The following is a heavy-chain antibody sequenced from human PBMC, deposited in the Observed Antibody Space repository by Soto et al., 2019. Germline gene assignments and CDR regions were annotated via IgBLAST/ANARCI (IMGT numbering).Heavy chain of an antibody. CDR3: ARDEESPIAARNNWFDP. J-gene: IGHJ5*02. CDR2: IWYDGSNK. CDR1: GFTFSSYG. Sequence: PGGSLRLSCAASGFTFSSYGMHWVRQAPGKGLEWVAVIWYDGSNKYYADSVKGRFTISRDNSKNTLYLQMNSLRAEDTAVYYCARDEESPIAARNNWFDPWGQGTLVTVS. D-gene: IGHD6-6*01. V-gene: IGHV3-33*01.